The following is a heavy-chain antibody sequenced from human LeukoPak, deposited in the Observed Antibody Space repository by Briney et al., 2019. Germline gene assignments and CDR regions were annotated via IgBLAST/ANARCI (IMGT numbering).Heavy chain of an antibody. D-gene: IGHD5-24*01. CDR3: ARSGRDGYNPHFDF. V-gene: IGHV4-4*07. CDR1: GGSFSDYY. J-gene: IGHJ4*02. Sequence: SETLSLTCTVSGGSFSDYYWSWLRQSAGKGLQWIGRINTSGSTNYNPSLKSRVTMSEDMSKNQFFLKVSSVTAADTAVYYCARSGRDGYNPHFDFWGQGTLVTVSS. CDR2: INTSGST.